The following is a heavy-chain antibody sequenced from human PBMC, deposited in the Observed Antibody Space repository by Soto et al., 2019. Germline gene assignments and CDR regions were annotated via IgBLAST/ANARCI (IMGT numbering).Heavy chain of an antibody. Sequence: GALRLSSVASGLSFSSSFMCWVRQAPGKGLEWVANINQDGGGTYYVDSVQGRFTISRDNAKDSLFLQLNSLRGEDTAVYYCARYFRGSGRYFFDYWGQGTLVTVSS. J-gene: IGHJ4*02. CDR3: ARYFRGSGRYFFDY. D-gene: IGHD6-19*01. V-gene: IGHV3-7*03. CDR2: INQDGGGT. CDR1: GLSFSSSF.